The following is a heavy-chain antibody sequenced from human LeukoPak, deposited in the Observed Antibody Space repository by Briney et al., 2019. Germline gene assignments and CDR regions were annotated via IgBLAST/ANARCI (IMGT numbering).Heavy chain of an antibody. CDR1: GGSISSGSYY. J-gene: IGHJ4*02. CDR3: ARDMGAPDYGSYSVDY. CDR2: IHYSGSA. V-gene: IGHV4-61*01. Sequence: SETLSLTCTVSGGSISSGSYYWSWIRQPPGRGLEWIAYIHYSGSAAYNPSLKSRVTISRDMSTNQFSLKMTSVTAADTAVYFCARDMGAPDYGSYSVDYWGQGTLVTVSS. D-gene: IGHD4-23*01.